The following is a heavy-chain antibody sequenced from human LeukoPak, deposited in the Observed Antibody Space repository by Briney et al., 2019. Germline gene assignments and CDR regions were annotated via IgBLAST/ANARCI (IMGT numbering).Heavy chain of an antibody. D-gene: IGHD6-19*01. CDR2: KNPNSGNT. Sequence: GASVKVSCKASGGTFSSYDINWVRQATGQGLEWMGWKNPNSGNTGYAQKFQGRVTITRNTSISTAYMELSSLRSEDTAVYYCASAWYSSGWYAFDIWGQGTMVTVSS. J-gene: IGHJ3*02. CDR1: GGTFSSYD. CDR3: ASAWYSSGWYAFDI. V-gene: IGHV1-8*03.